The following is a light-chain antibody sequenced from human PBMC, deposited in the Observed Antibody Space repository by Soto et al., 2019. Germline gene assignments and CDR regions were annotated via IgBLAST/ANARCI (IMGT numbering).Light chain of an antibody. Sequence: DLQMTQSPSTLAASVGDRVTITCRASQNIDRWMAWYQQKPGKAPKLLIFDASRLQSGVPSTFSGSGSGTEFTLTISSLQPDDFATYFCQQYSAYRAVTFGGGTKVEI. CDR1: QNIDRW. J-gene: IGKJ4*01. V-gene: IGKV1-5*01. CDR3: QQYSAYRAVT. CDR2: DAS.